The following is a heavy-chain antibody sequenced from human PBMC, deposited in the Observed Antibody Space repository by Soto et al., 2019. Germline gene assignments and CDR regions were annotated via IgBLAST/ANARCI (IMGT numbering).Heavy chain of an antibody. CDR2: IIPIFGTA. J-gene: IGHJ4*02. CDR3: ARDPLPIPGTTRIRDY. CDR1: GGTFSSYA. V-gene: IGHV1-69*05. Sequence: QVQLVQSGAEVKKPGSSVKVSCKASGGTFSSYAISWVRQAPGQGLEWMGGIIPIFGTANYAQKFQGRVTITXXEXTXXAYMELSSLRSEDTAVYYCARDPLPIPGTTRIRDYWGQGTLVTVSS. D-gene: IGHD1-20*01.